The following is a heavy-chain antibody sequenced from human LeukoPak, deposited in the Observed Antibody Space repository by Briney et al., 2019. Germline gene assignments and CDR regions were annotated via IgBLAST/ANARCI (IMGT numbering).Heavy chain of an antibody. D-gene: IGHD2-8*01. CDR3: ARENGPSEDIVLMVYAH. CDR2: INPNSGGT. Sequence: ASVKVSCKASGYTFTGYYMHWVRQAPRQGLEWMGWINPNSGGTNYAQKFQGRVTMTRDTSISTAYMELSRLRSDDTAVSYCARENGPSEDIVLMVYAHWGQGTLVTVSS. CDR1: GYTFTGYY. V-gene: IGHV1-2*02. J-gene: IGHJ4*02.